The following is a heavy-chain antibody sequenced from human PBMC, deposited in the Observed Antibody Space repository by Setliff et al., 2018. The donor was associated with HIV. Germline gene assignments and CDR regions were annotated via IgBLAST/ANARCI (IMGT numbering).Heavy chain of an antibody. CDR2: INPSGGST. J-gene: IGHJ6*03. CDR3: ARDNRRITMIVARYYYMDV. Sequence: ASVKVSCKASGYTFTRYFMHCVRQAPGQGLEWLGMINPSGGSTWYAQKFQGRVTMTRDTSTNTVYMELSSLRSEDTAVYYCARDNRRITMIVARYYYMDVWGKGTTVTVSS. V-gene: IGHV1-46*01. CDR1: GYTFTRYF. D-gene: IGHD3-22*01.